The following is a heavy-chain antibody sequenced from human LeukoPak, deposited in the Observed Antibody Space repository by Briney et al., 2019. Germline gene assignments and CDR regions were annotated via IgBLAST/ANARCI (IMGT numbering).Heavy chain of an antibody. J-gene: IGHJ4*02. D-gene: IGHD3-10*01. CDR3: AKDLDYYNAGSYYPDY. V-gene: IGHV3-30*18. Sequence: AGGSLRLSCVASGFTFSSYGMHWVRQAPGKGLEWVAVISYDGSKKCYADSVKGRFTISRDNSKNTLYLQMNSLRAEDTALYYCAKDLDYYNAGSYYPDYWGQGTLVTVSS. CDR2: ISYDGSKK. CDR1: GFTFSSYG.